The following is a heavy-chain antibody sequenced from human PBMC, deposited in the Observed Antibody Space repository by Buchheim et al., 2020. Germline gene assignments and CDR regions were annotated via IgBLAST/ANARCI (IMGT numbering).Heavy chain of an antibody. D-gene: IGHD6-19*01. CDR2: INHSGST. V-gene: IGHV4-34*01. J-gene: IGHJ4*02. CDR3: ASHNLIAVAGTGSFDGYLDY. CDR1: GGSFSGYY. Sequence: QVQLQQWGAGLLKPSETLSLTCAVYGGSFSGYYWSWIRQPPGKGLEWIGEINHSGSTDYNPSLKSRVTISVDTSKNQFSLKLSSVTAADTAVYYCASHNLIAVAGTGSFDGYLDYWGQGTL.